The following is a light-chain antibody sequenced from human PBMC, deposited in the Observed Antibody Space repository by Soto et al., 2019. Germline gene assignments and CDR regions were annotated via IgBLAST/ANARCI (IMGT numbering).Light chain of an antibody. J-gene: IGLJ1*01. V-gene: IGLV2-14*03. CDR2: DVT. CDR1: SSDVGGYNF. Sequence: QSVLTQPASVSGSPGQSITISCTGTSSDVGGYNFVSWYQQHPDKAPQLIIYDVTNRPSGVSNRFSASKSGNTASLTISGLQADDEADYYCSSYSTTSTRVFGTGTKLTVL. CDR3: SSYSTTSTRV.